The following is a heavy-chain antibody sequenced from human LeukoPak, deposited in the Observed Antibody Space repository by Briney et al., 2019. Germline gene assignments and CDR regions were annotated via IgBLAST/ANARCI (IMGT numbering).Heavy chain of an antibody. V-gene: IGHV3-73*01. CDR2: IRSKANNYAT. CDR1: GFTFSGSA. Sequence: PGGSLRLSCAASGFTFSGSAMHWVRQASGKGLEWVGRIRSKANNYATAYAASVKGRFTISRDDSKNTAYLQMNSLKTEDTAVYYCTTDQDTAMAQPFDYWGQGTLVTVSS. D-gene: IGHD5-18*01. CDR3: TTDQDTAMAQPFDY. J-gene: IGHJ4*02.